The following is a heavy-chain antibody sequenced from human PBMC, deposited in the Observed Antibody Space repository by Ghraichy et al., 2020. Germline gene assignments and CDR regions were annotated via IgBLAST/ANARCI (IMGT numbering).Heavy chain of an antibody. CDR2: IYYSGST. V-gene: IGHV4-59*01. D-gene: IGHD3-22*01. Sequence: GSLRLSCTVSGGSMSRDYWSWIRQSPGKGLECIGYIYYSGSTNYNPSLKSRVTISVDTSKNQFSLKLRSVTAADTAVYYCARSLGSSGFHYYFYGLDVWGPGTTVTVSS. CDR3: ARSLGSSGFHYYFYGLDV. J-gene: IGHJ6*02. CDR1: GGSMSRDY.